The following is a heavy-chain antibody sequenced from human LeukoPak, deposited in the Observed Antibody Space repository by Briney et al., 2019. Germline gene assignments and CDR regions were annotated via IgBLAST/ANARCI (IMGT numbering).Heavy chain of an antibody. J-gene: IGHJ5*02. CDR1: GGSISSSSYY. Sequence: PSETLSLTCTVSGGSISSSSYYWGWIRQPPGKGLEWIGSAYYSGNTHSNPSLGSRVTISVDSSNNHFSLRLTSVSAADTAVYYCARQMAFLEWLPQLANYFDPWGQGTLVTVSS. D-gene: IGHD3-3*01. CDR2: AYYSGNT. CDR3: ARQMAFLEWLPQLANYFDP. V-gene: IGHV4-39*01.